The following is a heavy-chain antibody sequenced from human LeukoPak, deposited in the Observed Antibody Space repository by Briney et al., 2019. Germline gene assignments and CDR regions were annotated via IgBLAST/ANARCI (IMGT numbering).Heavy chain of an antibody. V-gene: IGHV3-48*02. Sequence: GGSLRLSCATSGFSFTDYPMNWVRQAPGKGLEWVSNIRTSAEGANYAYYADSVKGRVTISRDDAKNTLYLHMNSLRDDDTAVYYCASDQRYAFDYWGQGILVTVSS. CDR1: GFSFTDYP. CDR2: IRTSAEGANYA. CDR3: ASDQRYAFDY. J-gene: IGHJ4*02. D-gene: IGHD3-9*01.